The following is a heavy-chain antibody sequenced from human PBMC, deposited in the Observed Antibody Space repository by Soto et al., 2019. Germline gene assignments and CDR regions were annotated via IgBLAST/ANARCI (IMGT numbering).Heavy chain of an antibody. CDR3: AKAGGTYYDFWSGYHIDY. D-gene: IGHD3-3*01. CDR1: GFTFDDYA. CDR2: ISWNSGSI. J-gene: IGHJ4*02. Sequence: EVQLVESGGGLVQPGRSLRLSCAASGFTFDDYAMHWVRQAPGKGLEWVSGISWNSGSIGYADSVKGRFTISRDNDKNSVSLQKNSLRAEDRALYYCAKAGGTYYDFWSGYHIDYWGQGALVTVSS. V-gene: IGHV3-9*01.